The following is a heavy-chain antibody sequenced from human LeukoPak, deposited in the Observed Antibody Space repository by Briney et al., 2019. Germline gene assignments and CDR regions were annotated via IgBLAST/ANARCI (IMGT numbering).Heavy chain of an antibody. Sequence: GSLRLSCEASGFTFHAYAMSWVRQAPGKGLEWVSGVSGSGGSTYYADSVKGRFTISRDDSKDTLFLQMSSLRAEDTAVYYCAKDDFWTPCYNRAPSVSGFFDYWGQGTLVTVSS. D-gene: IGHD3-3*01. J-gene: IGHJ4*02. CDR1: GFTFHAYA. CDR2: VSGSGGST. V-gene: IGHV3-23*01. CDR3: AKDDFWTPCYNRAPSVSGFFDY.